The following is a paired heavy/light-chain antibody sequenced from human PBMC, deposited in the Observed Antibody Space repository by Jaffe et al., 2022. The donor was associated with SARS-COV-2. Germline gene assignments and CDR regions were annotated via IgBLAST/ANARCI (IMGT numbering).Light chain of an antibody. V-gene: IGLV2-23*01. J-gene: IGLJ1*01. CDR2: EGS. Sequence: QSALTQPASVSGSPGQSITISCTGTSSDVGSYNLVSWYQQHPGKAPKLIIYEGSKRPSGVSNRFSGSKSGNTASLTISGLQAEDEADYYCCSYAGSSTLYVFGTGTKVTVL. CDR1: SSDVGSYNL. CDR3: CSYAGSSTLYV.
Heavy chain of an antibody. Sequence: EVQLVESGGGLVKPGGSLRLSCAASGFTFSSYSINWVRQAPGKGLEWVSSISGSSNYIYYADSVKGRFTISRDNAKNSLYLQMNSLRAEDTAVYYCARDSASGWYVDAFDIWGQGTMVTVSS. D-gene: IGHD6-19*01. CDR2: ISGSSNYI. CDR3: ARDSASGWYVDAFDI. V-gene: IGHV3-21*02. J-gene: IGHJ3*02. CDR1: GFTFSSYS.